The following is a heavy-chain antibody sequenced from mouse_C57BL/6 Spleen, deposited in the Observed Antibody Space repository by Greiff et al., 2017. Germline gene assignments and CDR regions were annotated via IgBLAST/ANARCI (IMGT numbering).Heavy chain of an antibody. V-gene: IGHV5-4*01. CDR1: GFTFSSYA. CDR3: ARDGGVVASYYFDY. Sequence: EVHLVESGGGLVKPGGSLKLSCAASGFTFSSYAMSWVRQTPEKRLEWVATISDGGSYTYYPDNVKGRFTISRDNAKNNLYLQMSHLKSEDTAMYYCARDGGVVASYYFDYWGQGTTLTVSS. CDR2: ISDGGSYT. D-gene: IGHD1-1*01. J-gene: IGHJ2*01.